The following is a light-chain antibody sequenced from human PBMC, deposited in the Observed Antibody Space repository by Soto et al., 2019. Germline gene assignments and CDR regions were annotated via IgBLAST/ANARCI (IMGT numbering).Light chain of an antibody. CDR3: QQRSSWPLT. J-gene: IGKJ4*01. CDR2: DAS. Sequence: EIVLTQSPATLSLSPGERAALSCRASQSVSVSLAWYQQKPGQAPRLLIYDASKRATGIPARFSGSGSGTDFTLTISNLEPEDFAVYYCQQRSSWPLTFGGGTRVEVK. V-gene: IGKV3-11*01. CDR1: QSVSVS.